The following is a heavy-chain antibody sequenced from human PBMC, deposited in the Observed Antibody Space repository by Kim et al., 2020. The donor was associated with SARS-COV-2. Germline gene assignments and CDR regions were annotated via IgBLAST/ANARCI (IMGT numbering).Heavy chain of an antibody. V-gene: IGHV3-21*01. D-gene: IGHD6-19*01. CDR1: GFTFSSYS. CDR2: ISSSSSYI. J-gene: IGHJ5*02. Sequence: GGSLRLSCAASGFTFSSYSMNWVRQAPGKGLEWVSSISSSSSYIYYADSVKGRFTISRDNAKNSLYLQMNSLRAEDTAVYYCARDTPGYSSDRFDPWGQGTLVTVSS. CDR3: ARDTPGYSSDRFDP.